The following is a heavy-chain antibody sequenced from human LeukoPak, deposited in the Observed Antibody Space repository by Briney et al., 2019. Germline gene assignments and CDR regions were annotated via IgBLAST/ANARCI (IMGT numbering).Heavy chain of an antibody. D-gene: IGHD3-10*02. CDR3: AKVVFGELLPDY. V-gene: IGHV3-30*18. CDR1: GFTFSSYG. CDR2: ISYDGSNK. Sequence: GGSLRLSCAASGFTFSSYGMHWVRQAPGKGLEWVAVISYDGSNKYYADSVKGRFTISRDNSKNTLYLQMNSLRAEDTAVYYCAKVVFGELLPDYWGQGTLVTVSS. J-gene: IGHJ4*02.